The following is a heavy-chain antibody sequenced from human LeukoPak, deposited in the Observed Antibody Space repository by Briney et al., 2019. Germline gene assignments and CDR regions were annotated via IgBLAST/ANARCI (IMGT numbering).Heavy chain of an antibody. CDR1: GFTFSSYA. CDR3: ARVFPPRRGIVVVVAARPTYYYGMDV. Sequence: PGGSLRLSCAASGFTFSSYAMSWIRQAPGKGLEWVSYISSSGSTIYYADSVKGRFTISRDNAKNSLYLQMNSLRAEDTAVYYCARVFPPRRGIVVVVAARPTYYYGMDVWGQGTTVTVSS. V-gene: IGHV3-11*01. D-gene: IGHD2-15*01. J-gene: IGHJ6*02. CDR2: ISSSGSTI.